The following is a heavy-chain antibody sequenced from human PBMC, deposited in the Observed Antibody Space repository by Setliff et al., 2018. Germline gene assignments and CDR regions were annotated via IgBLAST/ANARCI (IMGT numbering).Heavy chain of an antibody. V-gene: IGHV4-39*07. CDR3: ARGFDVCGGGACYTDGPYYFDY. D-gene: IGHD2-21*02. Sequence: ASETLSLTCTVSGGSVSSTSYYWGWIRQPPGKGLEWIGEINHSGSTNYNPSLKSRVTISVDTSKNQFSLKLSSVAAADTAVYYCARGFDVCGGGACYTDGPYYFDYWGLGTLVTVSS. J-gene: IGHJ4*02. CDR2: INHSGST. CDR1: GGSVSSTSYY.